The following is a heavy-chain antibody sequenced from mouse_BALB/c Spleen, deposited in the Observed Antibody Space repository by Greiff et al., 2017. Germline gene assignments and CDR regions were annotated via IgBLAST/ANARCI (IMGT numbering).Heavy chain of an antibody. D-gene: IGHD1-1*01. CDR2: IWGEGSK. CDR1: GFPFTGYG. Sequence: QVQLKESGPGLVAPSQSLSITCTVLGFPFTGYGVNWVRQRPGKGLEWLGMIWGEGSKDYNSALKTGLSIRKDNSTSQFFLKMSSLQTDDTAGYCCGRGEGSDWFAYWGQGTLVTVSA. CDR3: GRGEGSDWFAY. V-gene: IGHV2-6-7*01. J-gene: IGHJ3*01.